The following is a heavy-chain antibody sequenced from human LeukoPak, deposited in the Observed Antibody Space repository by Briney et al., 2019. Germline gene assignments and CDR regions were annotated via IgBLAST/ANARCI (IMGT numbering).Heavy chain of an antibody. D-gene: IGHD3-22*01. Sequence: VSSVNVSFKPCGYTFTEYPMHELGQAPGQGLEWMGWINPNSGGTNYAQKFQGRVTMTRDTSISTAYMELSRLRSDDTAVYYCAIVRYYDSSGYPAFDYWGQGTLVSVSS. CDR1: GYTFTEYP. CDR2: INPNSGGT. V-gene: IGHV1-2*02. J-gene: IGHJ4*02. CDR3: AIVRYYDSSGYPAFDY.